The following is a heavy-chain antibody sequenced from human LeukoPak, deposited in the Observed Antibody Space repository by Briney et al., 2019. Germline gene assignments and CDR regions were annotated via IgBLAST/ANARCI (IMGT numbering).Heavy chain of an antibody. J-gene: IGHJ5*02. D-gene: IGHD2-21*02. CDR3: ARVNCGGDCYSHRFWFDP. V-gene: IGHV3-11*01. CDR1: GFTFSDYY. CDR2: ISSSGSNI. Sequence: PGGSLRLSCAASGFTFSDYYMSWISQAAGEGLEWVSYISSSGSNIYYADSVKGRFTISRDNAKNSLYLQMNSLRAEDTAVYYCARVNCGGDCYSHRFWFDPWGQGTLVTVSS.